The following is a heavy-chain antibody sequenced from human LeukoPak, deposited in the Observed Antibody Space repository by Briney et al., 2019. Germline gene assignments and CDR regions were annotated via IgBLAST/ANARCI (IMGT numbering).Heavy chain of an antibody. V-gene: IGHV3-30-3*01. CDR1: GFTFISYA. CDR3: ARDPNLYSGTYDTY. Sequence: GRSLRLSCAASGFTFISYAMHWVRQAPGKGLEWVAVISYDGSNKYYADSVKGRFTISRDNAKNSVFLQMNSLRAEDTAVYYCARDPNLYSGTYDTYWGQGTLVTVSS. D-gene: IGHD1-26*01. CDR2: ISYDGSNK. J-gene: IGHJ4*02.